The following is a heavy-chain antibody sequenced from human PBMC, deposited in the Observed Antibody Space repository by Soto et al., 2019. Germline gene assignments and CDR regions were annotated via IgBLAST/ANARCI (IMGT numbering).Heavy chain of an antibody. V-gene: IGHV3-21*06. CDR3: ATDSLYSTTWYDYFDL. CDR1: GFLFTNYG. Sequence: PWGSLRLSCAASGFLFTNYGMHWVRQAPGKGLEWVASISRTGDDVLYADSVKGRFSISRDNAKNSLSLQMSSLRVEDTSVYYCATDSLYSTTWYDYFDLWGQGTLVTVSS. CDR2: ISRTGDDV. J-gene: IGHJ5*02. D-gene: IGHD4-17*01.